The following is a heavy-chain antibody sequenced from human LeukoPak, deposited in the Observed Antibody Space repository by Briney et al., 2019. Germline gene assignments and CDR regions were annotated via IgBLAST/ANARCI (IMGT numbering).Heavy chain of an antibody. V-gene: IGHV5-51*01. J-gene: IGHJ5*02. Sequence: GESLKISCKGSGYSFTSYWIGWVRQMPGKGLEWMGIIYPGDSDTRYSPSFQGQVTISADKSISTAYLQWSSLKASDTAMYYCARVRVDTTSPFENWFDPWGQGTLVTVSS. CDR2: IYPGDSDT. CDR3: ARVRVDTTSPFENWFDP. D-gene: IGHD5-18*01. CDR1: GYSFTSYW.